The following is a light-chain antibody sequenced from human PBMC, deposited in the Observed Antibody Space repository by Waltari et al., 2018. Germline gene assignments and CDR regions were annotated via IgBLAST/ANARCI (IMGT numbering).Light chain of an antibody. CDR3: SSYTSSSTLV. Sequence: QSALTQPASVSGSPGQSITISCAGTSRDVGGYNYVSWYQQHPDKAPQLVIYEVSHRPPGVSSRFSGSKPGNTASLTISGLRAEDEADYYCSSYTSSSTLVFGGGTKVTVL. CDR1: SRDVGGYNY. CDR2: EVS. J-gene: IGLJ2*01. V-gene: IGLV2-14*01.